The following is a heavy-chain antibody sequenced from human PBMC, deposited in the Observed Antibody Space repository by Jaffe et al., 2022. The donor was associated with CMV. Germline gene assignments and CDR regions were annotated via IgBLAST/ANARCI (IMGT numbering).Heavy chain of an antibody. J-gene: IGHJ6*02. D-gene: IGHD5-18*01. V-gene: IGHV4-31*03. Sequence: QVQLQESGPGLVKPSQTLSLTCTVSGGSISSGGYYWSWIRQHPGKGLEWIGYIYYSGSTYYNPSLKSRVTISVDTSKNQFSLKLSSVTAADTAVYYCARVGTAMAPVSYYYYGMDVWGQGTTVTVSS. CDR2: IYYSGST. CDR1: GGSISSGGYY. CDR3: ARVGTAMAPVSYYYYGMDV.